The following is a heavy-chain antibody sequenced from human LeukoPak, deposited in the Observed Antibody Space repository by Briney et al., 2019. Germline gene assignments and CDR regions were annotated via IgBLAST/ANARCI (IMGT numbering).Heavy chain of an antibody. Sequence: GASVKVSCKASGYTFTGYYMHWVRQAPGQGLEWMGWISAYNGNTNYAQKLQGRVTMTTDTSTSTAYMELRSLRSDDTAVYYCARDQSITIFGVVIENWFDPWGQGTLVTVSS. CDR3: ARDQSITIFGVVIENWFDP. CDR2: ISAYNGNT. D-gene: IGHD3-3*01. CDR1: GYTFTGYY. V-gene: IGHV1-18*04. J-gene: IGHJ5*02.